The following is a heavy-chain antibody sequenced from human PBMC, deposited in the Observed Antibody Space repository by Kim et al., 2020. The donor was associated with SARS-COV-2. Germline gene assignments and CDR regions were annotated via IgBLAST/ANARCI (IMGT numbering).Heavy chain of an antibody. CDR1: GGSISSSSYY. V-gene: IGHV4-39*07. CDR2: IYYSGST. Sequence: SETLSLTCTVSGGSISSSSYYWGWIRQPPGKGLEWIGSIYYSGSTYYNPSLKSRVTISVDTSKNQFSLKLSSVTAADTAVYYCARGVLLWFGELCNWFDPWGQGTLVTVSS. D-gene: IGHD3-10*01. J-gene: IGHJ5*02. CDR3: ARGVLLWFGELCNWFDP.